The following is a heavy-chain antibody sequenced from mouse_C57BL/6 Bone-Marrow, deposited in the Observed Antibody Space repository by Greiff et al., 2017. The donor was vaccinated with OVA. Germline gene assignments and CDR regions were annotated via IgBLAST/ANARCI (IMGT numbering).Heavy chain of an antibody. Sequence: EVQLVESGGGLVQPGGSLKLSCAASGFTFSDYYMYWVRQTPEKRLEWVAYISNGGGSTYYPDTVKGRFTISRANAKNTLYLQMSRLKSEDTAMYYCARHGGPYGSSYDWYFDVWGTGTTVTVSS. J-gene: IGHJ1*03. CDR1: GFTFSDYY. CDR2: ISNGGGST. CDR3: ARHGGPYGSSYDWYFDV. D-gene: IGHD1-1*01. V-gene: IGHV5-12*01.